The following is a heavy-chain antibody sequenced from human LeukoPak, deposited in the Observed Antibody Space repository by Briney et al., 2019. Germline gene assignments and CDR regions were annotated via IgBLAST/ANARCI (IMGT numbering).Heavy chain of an antibody. Sequence: SETLSLTCTVSGGSVSRYYWSWIRQPPGKGLEWIGSMYYSGSTNSNPSLKSRVTISVDTSKNQFSLKLSSVTAADTAVYYCARELRYFDWLSYETYYFDYWGQGTLVTVSS. CDR1: GGSVSRYY. J-gene: IGHJ4*02. CDR3: ARELRYFDWLSYETYYFDY. V-gene: IGHV4-59*02. D-gene: IGHD3-9*01. CDR2: MYYSGST.